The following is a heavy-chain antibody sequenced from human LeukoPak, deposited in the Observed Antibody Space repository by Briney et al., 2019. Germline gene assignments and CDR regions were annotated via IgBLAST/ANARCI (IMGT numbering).Heavy chain of an antibody. J-gene: IGHJ3*02. CDR1: GFSITSGYY. D-gene: IGHD1-26*01. CDR2: IYYSGST. Sequence: SETLSLSCTVSGFSITSGYYWSWIRQPPGKGLEWIGYIYYSGSTNYNPSLKSRVTISVDTSKNQFSLKLSSVTAADTAVYYCARVIVGAFDIWGQGTMVTVSS. V-gene: IGHV4-61*01. CDR3: ARVIVGAFDI.